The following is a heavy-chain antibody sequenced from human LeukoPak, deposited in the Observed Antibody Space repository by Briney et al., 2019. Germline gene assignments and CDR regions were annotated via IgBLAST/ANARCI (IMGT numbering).Heavy chain of an antibody. CDR2: ISYDGTYA. Sequence: GGSLRLSCAASGLTFSSLAMDWVRQAPGNGLEWVGDISYDGTYASYAASVRGRFTISRDNSKNTLYLQMNSLRTEDTAVYYCATESSLSNWGLGTLVTVSS. J-gene: IGHJ4*02. CDR3: ATESSLSN. V-gene: IGHV3-30*04. CDR1: GLTFSSLA. D-gene: IGHD2/OR15-2a*01.